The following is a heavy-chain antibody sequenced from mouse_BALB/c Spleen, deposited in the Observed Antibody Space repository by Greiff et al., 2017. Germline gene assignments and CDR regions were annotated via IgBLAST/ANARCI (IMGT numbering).Heavy chain of an antibody. D-gene: IGHD1-1*01. J-gene: IGHJ4*01. Sequence: EVQLVESGGGLVKPGGSLKLSCAASGFTFSSYAMSWVRQTPEKRLEWVATISSGGSYTYYPDSVKGRFTISRDNAKNTLYLQMSSLRSEDTAMYYCARHGDYGSIYYYAMDYWGQGTSVTVSS. CDR1: GFTFSSYA. V-gene: IGHV5-9-3*01. CDR2: ISSGGSYT. CDR3: ARHGDYGSIYYYAMDY.